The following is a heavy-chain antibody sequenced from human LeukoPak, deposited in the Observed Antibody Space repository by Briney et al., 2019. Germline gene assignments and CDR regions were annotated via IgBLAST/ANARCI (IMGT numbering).Heavy chain of an antibody. CDR3: AKPLSGSDYIHFDY. D-gene: IGHD5-12*01. J-gene: IGHJ4*02. CDR2: ISGSGGST. Sequence: GGSLRLSCAASGFTFSSYAMSWVRQAPGKGLEWVSAISGSGGSTYYADSVKGRFTISRDNSKNTLYVQMNSLRADDTVVYYCAKPLSGSDYIHFDYWGQGTLVTAPS. CDR1: GFTFSSYA. V-gene: IGHV3-23*01.